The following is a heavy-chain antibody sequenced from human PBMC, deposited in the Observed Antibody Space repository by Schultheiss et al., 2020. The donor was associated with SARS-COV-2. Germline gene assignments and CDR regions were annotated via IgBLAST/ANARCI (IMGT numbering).Heavy chain of an antibody. Sequence: SETLSLTCTVSGGSVSSGSYYWSWIRQPPGKGLEWIGYIYYSGSTNYNPSLKSRVTISVDTSKNQFSLKLSSVTAADTAVYYCARKSGSYRNDAFDIWGQGTMVTVSS. CDR3: ARKSGSYRNDAFDI. CDR1: GGSVSSGSYY. J-gene: IGHJ3*02. V-gene: IGHV4-61*01. D-gene: IGHD1-26*01. CDR2: IYYSGST.